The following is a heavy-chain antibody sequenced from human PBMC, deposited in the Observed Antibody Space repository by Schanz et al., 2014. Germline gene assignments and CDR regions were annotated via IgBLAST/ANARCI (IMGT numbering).Heavy chain of an antibody. CDR3: ARPSDSSWYMDV. CDR2: ISSSSSTI. D-gene: IGHD2-21*02. V-gene: IGHV3-48*04. J-gene: IGHJ6*03. Sequence: VQLVESGGGVVQPGRSLRLSCAAAGFTFRSYGMHWVRQAPGKGLEWVSYISSSSSTIYYADSVKGRFTISRDNAKNSLYLQMNSLRAEDTAVYYCARPSDSSWYMDVWGKGTTVTVSS. CDR1: GFTFRSYG.